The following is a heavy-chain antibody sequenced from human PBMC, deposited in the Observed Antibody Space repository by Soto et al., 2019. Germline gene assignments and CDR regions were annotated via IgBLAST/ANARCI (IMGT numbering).Heavy chain of an antibody. D-gene: IGHD5-12*01. V-gene: IGHV3-23*01. Sequence: PGGSLRLSCAASGFTFNGFTMSWVRQAPGKGLEWVSSITGSGGSTYYADSVRGRFTISRDISKNTLYLQMNSLRAEDTALYYCGKDRFQVASSYWFDPWGLGTLVNVSS. J-gene: IGHJ5*02. CDR2: ITGSGGST. CDR3: GKDRFQVASSYWFDP. CDR1: GFTFNGFT.